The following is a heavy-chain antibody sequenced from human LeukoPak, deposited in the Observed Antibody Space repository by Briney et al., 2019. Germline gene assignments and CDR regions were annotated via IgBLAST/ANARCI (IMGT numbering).Heavy chain of an antibody. J-gene: IGHJ6*02. V-gene: IGHV3-7*01. D-gene: IGHD6-19*01. CDR1: GFILSGYF. CDR2: IKHDGSEE. Sequence: GGSLRLSCAASGFILSGYFMSWVRQAPGKGLEWVASIKHDGSEEYYVDSVRGRFTISRDNTKSSLYLQMSSLRAEDTAVYYCAKDLNFGGWYAEYYYYGMDAWGQGTTVTVSS. CDR3: AKDLNFGGWYAEYYYYGMDA.